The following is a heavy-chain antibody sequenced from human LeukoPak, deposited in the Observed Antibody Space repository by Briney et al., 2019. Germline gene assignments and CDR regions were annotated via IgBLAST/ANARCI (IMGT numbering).Heavy chain of an antibody. V-gene: IGHV4-59*01. CDR1: GGSISSYY. Sequence: SETLSLTCTVSGGSISSYYWSWIRQPPGKGLEWIWYIYYSGSTNYNPSLKSRVTISVDTSKNQFSLKLSSVTAADTAVYYCARYGRYSSSYYYYYMDVWGKGTTVTVSS. J-gene: IGHJ6*03. CDR3: ARYGRYSSSYYYYYMDV. CDR2: IYYSGST. D-gene: IGHD6-13*01.